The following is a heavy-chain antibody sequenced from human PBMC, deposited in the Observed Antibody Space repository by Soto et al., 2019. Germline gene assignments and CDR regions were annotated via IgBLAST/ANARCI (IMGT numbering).Heavy chain of an antibody. CDR2: FDPDDGET. CDR3: TSAARHRYNYFDR. D-gene: IGHD6-6*01. Sequence: QVQLVQSGAEGKKPGASVKVSCKVAGYTLTELSMHWVRQAPGKWLEWRGGFDPDDGETLYAQKFQGRVTMTQDTATHTAYMELSSLRSESMAVYYCTSAARHRYNYFDRWGQGTLVTVSS. CDR1: GYTLTELS. V-gene: IGHV1-24*01. J-gene: IGHJ5*02.